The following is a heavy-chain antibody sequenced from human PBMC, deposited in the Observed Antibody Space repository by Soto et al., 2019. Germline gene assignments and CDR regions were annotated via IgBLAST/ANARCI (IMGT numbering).Heavy chain of an antibody. V-gene: IGHV3-23*01. Sequence: VGSLRLSCAASGFTFSSYAMSWVRQAPGKGLEWVSAISGSGGSTYYADSVRGRFTISRDNSKNTLYLQMNSLRAEDTAVYYCAKAEQWLVFWYFDLWGRGTLVTVSS. CDR1: GFTFSSYA. D-gene: IGHD6-19*01. J-gene: IGHJ2*01. CDR2: ISGSGGST. CDR3: AKAEQWLVFWYFDL.